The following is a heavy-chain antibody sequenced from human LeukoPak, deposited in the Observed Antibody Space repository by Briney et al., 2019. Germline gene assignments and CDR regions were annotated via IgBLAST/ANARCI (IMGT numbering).Heavy chain of an antibody. J-gene: IGHJ4*02. CDR3: ARGPPNQYDMSGHYSHLDY. Sequence: PGGSLRLSCAASGFTFSIYAMSWVRQAPGKGLEWVSAISGSGGTAYYADSVKGRFTISRDDAKNSLYLQMKSLRAEDTAVYYCARGPPNQYDMSGHYSHLDYWGQGALVTVSS. CDR2: ISGSGGTA. D-gene: IGHD3-22*01. CDR1: GFTFSIYA. V-gene: IGHV3-23*01.